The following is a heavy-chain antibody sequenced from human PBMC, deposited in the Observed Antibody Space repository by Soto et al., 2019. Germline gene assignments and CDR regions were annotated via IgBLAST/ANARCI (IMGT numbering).Heavy chain of an antibody. D-gene: IGHD2-15*01. CDR2: IKTNTEGGTT. CDR3: TAGSVEGV. V-gene: IGHV3-15*07. Sequence: EVQLVESGGGFIYPGGSLRLSCAASGLTISNAWMNWVRQAPGKGLEWVGRIKTNTEGGTTDYAAAVKGRSTVSRDDSKNTLYLQRNSVQTEDTAVYYCTAGSVEGVWGQGTTATVSS. J-gene: IGHJ6*02. CDR1: GLTISNAW.